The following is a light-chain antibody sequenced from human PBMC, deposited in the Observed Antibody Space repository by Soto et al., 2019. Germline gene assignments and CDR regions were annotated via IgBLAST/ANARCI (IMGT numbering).Light chain of an antibody. CDR3: QQYGSSPWT. CDR1: QSVSSNY. J-gene: IGKJ1*01. CDR2: GAS. V-gene: IGKV3-20*01. Sequence: EIVLTQSPDTLSLSPGERATLSCRASQSVSSNYLAWYQQKPGQAPRLLIYGASSRATGTPDRFSGSGSGTDFTLTISRLEPEDFAVYYCQQYGSSPWTFGQGTKVEIK.